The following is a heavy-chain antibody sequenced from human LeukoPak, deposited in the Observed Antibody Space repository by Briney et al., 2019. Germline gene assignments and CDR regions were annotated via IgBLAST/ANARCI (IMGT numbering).Heavy chain of an antibody. Sequence: ASVKVSCKASGYTFTGYYMHWVRQAPGQGLEWMGRINPNSGGINYAQKFQGRVTMTRDTSISTAYMELSRLRSDDTAVYYCARERAAAGTPGGYWGQGTLVTVSS. V-gene: IGHV1-2*06. D-gene: IGHD6-13*01. CDR2: INPNSGGI. J-gene: IGHJ4*02. CDR1: GYTFTGYY. CDR3: ARERAAAGTPGGY.